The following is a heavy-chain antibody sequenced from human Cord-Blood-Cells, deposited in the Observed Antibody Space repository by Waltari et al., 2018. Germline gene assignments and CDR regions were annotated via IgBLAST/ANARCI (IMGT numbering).Heavy chain of an antibody. Sequence: QVQLVESGGGVVQPGRSLRLSCAASGFTSSSHGRHWVRQAPGKGLEWVAVISYDGSNKYYADSVKGRFTISRDNSKNTLYLQMNSLRAEDTAVYYCAKDGATGSFDYWGQGTLVTVSS. CDR2: ISYDGSNK. CDR1: GFTSSSHG. V-gene: IGHV3-30*18. D-gene: IGHD1-1*01. J-gene: IGHJ4*02. CDR3: AKDGATGSFDY.